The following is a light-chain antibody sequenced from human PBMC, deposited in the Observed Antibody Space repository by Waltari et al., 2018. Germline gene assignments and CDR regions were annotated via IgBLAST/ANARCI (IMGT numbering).Light chain of an antibody. CDR1: QSIRSS. V-gene: IGKV3-15*01. Sequence: EIVMTQSPATLSVSPGERATLSCRASQSIRSSLAWYQKKRGQAPRLLLYGASTRATGIPARVSGSGSGTEFTLTISSLQSEDFAVYYCQQYNSWPTFGPGTKVDIK. J-gene: IGKJ3*01. CDR3: QQYNSWPT. CDR2: GAS.